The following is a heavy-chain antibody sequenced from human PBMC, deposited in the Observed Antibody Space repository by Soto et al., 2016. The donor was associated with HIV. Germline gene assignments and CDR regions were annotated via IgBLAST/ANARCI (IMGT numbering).Heavy chain of an antibody. Sequence: EVQLVESGGGLVKPGGSLRLSCTASGLTFSDYSMNWVRQAPGGELEWVAAISSSGYFIYYADLLKGRFTISRDNAKNSLYLQMNSLRAEDTAVYYCARALNPGYCSSTSCYANYYYMDVWGKGTTVTVSS. CDR2: ISSSGYFI. CDR1: GLTFSDYS. CDR3: ARALNPGYCSSTSCYANYYYMDV. J-gene: IGHJ6*03. V-gene: IGHV3-21*01. D-gene: IGHD2-2*03.